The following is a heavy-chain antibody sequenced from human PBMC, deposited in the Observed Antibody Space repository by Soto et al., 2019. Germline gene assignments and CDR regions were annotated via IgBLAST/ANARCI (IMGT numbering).Heavy chain of an antibody. V-gene: IGHV3-74*01. CDR3: ARDVPHTWFDS. CDR1: RGAFGDYW. CDR2: INRDANDI. Sequence: EVQLVESGGGLVQPGGSLRLSCEASRGAFGDYWMHWVRQAPGKGLVWVSRINRDANDIIYADSVKGRFTASRDNAKHMVFLQMNSLRVEDTAVYYCARDVPHTWFDSWGQGTLVTVSS. D-gene: IGHD3-10*02. J-gene: IGHJ5*01.